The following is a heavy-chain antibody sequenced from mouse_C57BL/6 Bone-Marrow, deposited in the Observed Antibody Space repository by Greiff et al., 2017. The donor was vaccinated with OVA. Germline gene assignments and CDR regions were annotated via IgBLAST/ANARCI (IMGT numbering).Heavy chain of an antibody. CDR1: GYTFTDYE. Sequence: VQLKESGAELVRPGASVKLSCKASGYTFTDYEMHWVKQTPVHGLEWIGAIDPDAGGTAYNQKFKGKAILTADKSSSTAYMQLRSLTSEDAAVYYCTTGGFYDAMDYWGQGTSVTVSS. J-gene: IGHJ4*01. CDR2: IDPDAGGT. V-gene: IGHV1-15*01. D-gene: IGHD1-1*01. CDR3: TTGGFYDAMDY.